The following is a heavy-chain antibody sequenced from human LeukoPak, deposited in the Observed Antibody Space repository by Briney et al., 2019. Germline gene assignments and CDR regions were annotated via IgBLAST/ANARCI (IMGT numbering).Heavy chain of an antibody. V-gene: IGHV4-34*01. CDR1: DVSFPGYY. J-gene: IGHJ4*02. D-gene: IGHD3-10*01. CDR3: AREKRPGYYYGSGSYWAFDY. CDR2: IHRGGSE. Sequence: SETLSLNCPVYDVSFPGYYWRCIRQPPGKGMDWLMEIHRGGSENRYPSLKSRVTISVDTSKNQFSLKLSSVTAADTAVYYCAREKRPGYYYGSGSYWAFDYWGQGTLVTVSS.